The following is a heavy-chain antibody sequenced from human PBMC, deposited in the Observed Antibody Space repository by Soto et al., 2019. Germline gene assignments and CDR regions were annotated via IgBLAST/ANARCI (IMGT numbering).Heavy chain of an antibody. D-gene: IGHD3-9*01. V-gene: IGHV4-30-2*01. J-gene: IGHJ3*02. Sequence: QLQLQESGSRLLRPSQTLPLTCAVSGGSINNGGYSWSWLRQPPGKGLEWIGYISHGGNTYYNPSLRSRVIMSIDKSMNHFSLGLKSVTAEDTATYYCARTSYDILTGRLDAFDIWGQGTMVTVSS. CDR1: GGSINNGGYS. CDR3: ARTSYDILTGRLDAFDI. CDR2: ISHGGNT.